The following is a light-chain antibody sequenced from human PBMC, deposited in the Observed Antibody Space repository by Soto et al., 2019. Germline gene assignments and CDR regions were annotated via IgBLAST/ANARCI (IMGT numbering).Light chain of an antibody. CDR3: QHYNKWPLT. CDR1: QSISTN. CDR2: FAS. V-gene: IGKV3-15*01. J-gene: IGKJ4*01. Sequence: EIVMTQSPAALSVSPGDKVTLSCRASQSISTNLAWYQQKPGQAPRLLNDFASTRATGIPARFSGSGSGTEFSLTISSLQSEDLGLYYCQHYNKWPLTFGGGTKVETK.